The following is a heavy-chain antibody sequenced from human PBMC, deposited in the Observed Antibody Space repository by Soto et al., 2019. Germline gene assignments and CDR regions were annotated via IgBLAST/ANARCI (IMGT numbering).Heavy chain of an antibody. Sequence: TGGSLRLSCAASGFTFSSYAMSWVRQAPGKGLEWVSAISGSGGSTYYADSVKGRFTISRDNSKNTLYLQMNSLRAEDTAVYYCAKGPYGDYVDAWGPSCFDYWGQGTLVTVSS. V-gene: IGHV3-23*01. CDR2: ISGSGGST. CDR3: AKGPYGDYVDAWGPSCFDY. CDR1: GFTFSSYA. J-gene: IGHJ4*02. D-gene: IGHD4-17*01.